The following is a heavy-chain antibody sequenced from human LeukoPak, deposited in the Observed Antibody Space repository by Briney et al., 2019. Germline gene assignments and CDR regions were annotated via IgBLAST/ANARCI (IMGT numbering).Heavy chain of an antibody. Sequence: GGSLRLSCAASGFIFSSYAMSWVRQAPGKGLEWVSAVSGSGGSTYYADSVKGRFTISRDNSKNTLYLQMNSLRAEDTAVYYCAKDHFSGSYYEGIDYWGQGTLVTVSS. J-gene: IGHJ4*02. CDR2: VSGSGGST. V-gene: IGHV3-23*01. CDR3: AKDHFSGSYYEGIDY. D-gene: IGHD1-26*01. CDR1: GFIFSSYA.